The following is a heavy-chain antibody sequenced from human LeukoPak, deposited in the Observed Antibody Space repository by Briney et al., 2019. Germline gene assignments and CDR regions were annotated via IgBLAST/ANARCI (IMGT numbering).Heavy chain of an antibody. D-gene: IGHD6-19*01. V-gene: IGHV4-34*11. CDR2: ISYSARS. CDR1: GGSFSGYY. Sequence: SETLSLTCAVYGGSFSGYYWSWMRQPPGKGLEWIGYISYSARSNYNASLKSRATMSVDTSKNQVSLKLTSVTAADTAVYYCAGYHSSGMDVWGQGTTVTVSS. CDR3: AGYHSSGMDV. J-gene: IGHJ6*02.